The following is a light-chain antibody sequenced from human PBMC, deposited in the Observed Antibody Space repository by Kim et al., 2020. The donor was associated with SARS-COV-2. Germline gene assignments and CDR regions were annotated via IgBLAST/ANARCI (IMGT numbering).Light chain of an antibody. J-gene: IGKJ3*01. CDR2: MTS. CDR1: QSLDDW. CDR3: QQYRYYSYT. V-gene: IGKV1-5*03. Sequence: DIQMTQSPSTLSANVGDRVIITCRASQSLDDWLAWYQHKPGKAPKLLIYMTSNLESGVPSRFSGSGFGTEFTLTISSLQPDDFATYYCQQYRYYSYTFGPGTRVDIK.